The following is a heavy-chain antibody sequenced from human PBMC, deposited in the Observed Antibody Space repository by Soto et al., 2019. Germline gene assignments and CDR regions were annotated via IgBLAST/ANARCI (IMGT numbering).Heavy chain of an antibody. CDR3: ARDFGYFDWPNYFDY. CDR2: ISAYNGNT. Sequence: QVQLVQSGAEVKKPGASVKVSCKASGYTFTSYGISWVRQAPGQGLEWMAWISAYNGNTNYAQKLQGRVTMTTDTSTSTAYMELRSLRSDDTTVYYCARDFGYFDWPNYFDYWGQGTLVTVSS. D-gene: IGHD3-9*01. CDR1: GYTFTSYG. V-gene: IGHV1-18*04. J-gene: IGHJ4*02.